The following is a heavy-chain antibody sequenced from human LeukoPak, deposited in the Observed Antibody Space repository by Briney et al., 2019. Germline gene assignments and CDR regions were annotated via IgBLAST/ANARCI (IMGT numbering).Heavy chain of an antibody. D-gene: IGHD2-2*01. Sequence: PSETLSLTCTVSGGSISSSSYYWGWIRQPPGKGLEWIGSIYYSGSTYYNPSLKSRVTISVDTSKNQFSLKLSSVTAADTAVYYCARQVYGYCSSASCLLLAYYYYYGMDVWGQGTTVTVSS. V-gene: IGHV4-39*01. J-gene: IGHJ6*02. CDR2: IYYSGST. CDR1: GGSISSSSYY. CDR3: ARQVYGYCSSASCLLLAYYYYYGMDV.